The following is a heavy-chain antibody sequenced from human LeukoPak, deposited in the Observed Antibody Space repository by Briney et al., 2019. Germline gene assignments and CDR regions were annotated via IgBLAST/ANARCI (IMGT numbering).Heavy chain of an antibody. CDR3: ARRYCSGGSCYDY. CDR1: GSIFTSYW. V-gene: IGHV5-51*01. CDR2: IYPGDSDT. Sequence: GASLQISCKGSGSIFTSYWIGWVRQLPGKGLEWMGIIYPGDSDTRYSPSFQGQVTISADKSISTAYLQWSSLKASDTAMYYCARRYCSGGSCYDYWGQGTLVTVSS. J-gene: IGHJ4*02. D-gene: IGHD2-15*01.